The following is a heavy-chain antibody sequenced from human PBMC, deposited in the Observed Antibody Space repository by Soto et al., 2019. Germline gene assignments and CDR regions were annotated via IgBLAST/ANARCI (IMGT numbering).Heavy chain of an antibody. CDR3: ARELLWFGELYYYYGMDV. V-gene: IGHV1-3*01. D-gene: IGHD3-10*01. CDR1: GYTFTSYA. J-gene: IGHJ6*02. Sequence: ASVKVSCKASGYTFTSYAMHWVRQAPGQRLEWMGWINAGNGNTKYSQKFQGRVTITRDTSASTAYMELSSLRSEDTAVYYCARELLWFGELYYYYGMDVWRQRTTVTVSS. CDR2: INAGNGNT.